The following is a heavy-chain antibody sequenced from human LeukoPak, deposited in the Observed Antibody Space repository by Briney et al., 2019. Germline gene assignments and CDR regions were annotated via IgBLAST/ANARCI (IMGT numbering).Heavy chain of an antibody. Sequence: SETLSLTCTVSGGSISSYYWSWIRQPPGKGLEWIGYIYYSGSTNYNPSLKSRVTISVDTSKNQFSLKLSSVTAADTAVYYCARHRLGYCSSTSCYTSRYFDYWGQGTLVTVSS. CDR3: ARHRLGYCSSTSCYTSRYFDY. J-gene: IGHJ4*02. CDR2: IYYSGST. CDR1: GGSISSYY. V-gene: IGHV4-59*08. D-gene: IGHD2-2*02.